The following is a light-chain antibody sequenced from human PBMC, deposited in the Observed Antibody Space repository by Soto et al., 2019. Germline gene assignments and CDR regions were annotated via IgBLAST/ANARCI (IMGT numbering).Light chain of an antibody. Sequence: DIQMTQSPSSLSASVGDRVTITCRASQSISSYLNWYQQKPGKAPKLLIYTASSLQSGVPSRFSGGGSVTDFTLTIRSLGPEDFATYYGQQRYRNPALCFGRGTKVVI. CDR2: TAS. CDR3: QQRYRNPALC. CDR1: QSISSY. V-gene: IGKV1-39*01. J-gene: IGKJ3*01.